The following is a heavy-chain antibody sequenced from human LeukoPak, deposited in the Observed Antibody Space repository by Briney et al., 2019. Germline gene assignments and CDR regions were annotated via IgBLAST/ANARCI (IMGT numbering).Heavy chain of an antibody. Sequence: GGSLRLSCAGSGFTFSSYSMNWVRQAPGKGLEWVSYISSSSSTIYYADSVKGRFTISRDNAKNSLYLQMNSLRAEDTAVYYCASAARYNWNYRNWGQGTLVTVSS. CDR2: ISSSSSTI. CDR3: ASAARYNWNYRN. D-gene: IGHD1-7*01. CDR1: GFTFSSYS. V-gene: IGHV3-48*01. J-gene: IGHJ4*02.